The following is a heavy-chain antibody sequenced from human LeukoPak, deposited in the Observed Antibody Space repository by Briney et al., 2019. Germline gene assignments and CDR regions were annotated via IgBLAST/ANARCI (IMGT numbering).Heavy chain of an antibody. CDR2: VYYSGRT. Sequence: PSETLSLTCTVSGGSISRYYWNWIRQPPGKELEWIGYVYYSGRTSYNPSLQGRITISVDTSKRQFSLNLRSVHAADTAVYYCALGDWYFDVWGRGALVTVSS. CDR3: ALGDWYFDV. CDR1: GGSISRYY. J-gene: IGHJ2*01. D-gene: IGHD3-16*01. V-gene: IGHV4-59*01.